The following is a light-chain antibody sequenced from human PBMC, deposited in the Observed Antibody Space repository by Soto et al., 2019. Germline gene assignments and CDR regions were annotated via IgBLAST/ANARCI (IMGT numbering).Light chain of an antibody. Sequence: PGERATLSCRASQSVSSNLAWYQQKPGQAPRLLIYGASTRATGIPARFSGSGSGTEFTLTISRLEPEDFAVYYCQQYGSSGTFGQGTKVDIK. CDR3: QQYGSSGT. J-gene: IGKJ1*01. V-gene: IGKV3-20*01. CDR1: QSVSSN. CDR2: GAS.